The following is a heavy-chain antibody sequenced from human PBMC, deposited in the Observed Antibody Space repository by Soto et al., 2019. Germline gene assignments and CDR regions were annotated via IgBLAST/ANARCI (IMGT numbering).Heavy chain of an antibody. Sequence: QVQLVESGGDVVQPGRSLRLSCAASGFTFSSYAMHWVRQAPGKGLEWVAVISYDGSNKYYADSVKGRFTISRDNSKNTLYLQMNSLRAEDTAVYYCAREPYSDGPPQHWGQGTLVTVSS. J-gene: IGHJ1*01. CDR2: ISYDGSNK. V-gene: IGHV3-30-3*01. CDR3: AREPYSDGPPQH. CDR1: GFTFSSYA. D-gene: IGHD2-21*01.